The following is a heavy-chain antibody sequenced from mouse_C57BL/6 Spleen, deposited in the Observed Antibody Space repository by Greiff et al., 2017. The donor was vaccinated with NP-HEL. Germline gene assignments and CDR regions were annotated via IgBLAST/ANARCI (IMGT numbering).Heavy chain of an antibody. V-gene: IGHV2-2*01. CDR1: GFSLTSYG. Sequence: QVQLKESGPGLVQPSQRLSITCTVSGFSLTSYGVHWVRQSPGKGLEWLGVIWSGGSTDYNAAFISRLSISKDNSKSQVFFKMNSLQADDTAIYYCARRGVPLSRYAMDYWGQGTSVTVSS. D-gene: IGHD5-1*01. CDR3: ARRGVPLSRYAMDY. CDR2: IWSGGST. J-gene: IGHJ4*01.